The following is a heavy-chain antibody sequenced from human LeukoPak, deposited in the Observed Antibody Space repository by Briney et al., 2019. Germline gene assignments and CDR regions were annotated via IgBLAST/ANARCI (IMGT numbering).Heavy chain of an antibody. Sequence: GGSLRLSCAASGFTFRMYAMTWVRQAPGKGLEWVSYISSSGSTIYYANSVKGRFTISRDNAKNSLYLQMNSLRAEDTAVYYCARDGSGSGNYYNVAGFDYWGQGTLVTVSS. J-gene: IGHJ4*02. CDR3: ARDGSGSGNYYNVAGFDY. V-gene: IGHV3-48*03. D-gene: IGHD3-10*01. CDR2: ISSSGSTI. CDR1: GFTFRMYA.